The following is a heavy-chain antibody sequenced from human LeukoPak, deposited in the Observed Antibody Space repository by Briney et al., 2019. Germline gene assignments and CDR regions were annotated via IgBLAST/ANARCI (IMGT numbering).Heavy chain of an antibody. CDR1: GGTFSSYA. CDR2: IIPIFGTA. D-gene: IGHD4-23*01. J-gene: IGHJ4*02. CDR3: ARGRRTTVVGDADY. Sequence: EASVKVSCKASGGTFSSYAISWVRQAPGQGLEWMGGIIPIFGTANYAQKFQGRVTITADESTSTAYMELSSLRSEDTAVYYCARGRRTTVVGDADYWGQGTLVTVSS. V-gene: IGHV1-69*13.